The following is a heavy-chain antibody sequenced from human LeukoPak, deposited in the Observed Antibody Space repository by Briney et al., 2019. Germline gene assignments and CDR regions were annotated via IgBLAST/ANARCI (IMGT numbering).Heavy chain of an antibody. V-gene: IGHV1-8*03. CDR2: MNPNSGNT. J-gene: IGHJ6*03. CDR1: GYTFTSYD. CDR3: ARGIAAAGTGWDPLIDYYYYYMDV. Sequence: GASVKVSCKASGYTFTSYDINWVRQATGQGLEWMGWMNPNSGNTGYAQKFQGRVTITRNTSISTAYMELSSLRSDDTAVYYCARGIAAAGTGWDPLIDYYYYYMDVWGKGTTVTVSS. D-gene: IGHD6-13*01.